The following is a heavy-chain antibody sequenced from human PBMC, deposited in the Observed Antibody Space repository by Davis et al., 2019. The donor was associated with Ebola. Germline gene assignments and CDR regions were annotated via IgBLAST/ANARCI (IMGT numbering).Heavy chain of an antibody. J-gene: IGHJ6*03. Sequence: ASVKVSCKASGYTFTSYGISWVRQAPGQGLEWMGWISAYNGNTNYAQKLQGRVTMTTDTSTSTAYMELRSLRSDDTAVYYCASSNYCSSTSCYAAAARRTDYYYYMDVWGKGTTVTVSS. D-gene: IGHD2-2*01. CDR2: ISAYNGNT. CDR1: GYTFTSYG. CDR3: ASSNYCSSTSCYAAAARRTDYYYYMDV. V-gene: IGHV1-18*04.